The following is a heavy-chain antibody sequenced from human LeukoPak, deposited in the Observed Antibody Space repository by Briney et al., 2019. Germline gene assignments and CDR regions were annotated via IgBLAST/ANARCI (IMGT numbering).Heavy chain of an antibody. Sequence: SQTLSLTCAISGDCVSSNSAAWNWIRQSPSRGLEWLGRTYYRSKWYNDYAVSVKSRITINPDTSKNQFSLHLNSVTPEDTAVYYCARGAEGELLGRGYYYYYMDVWGKGTTVTVSS. CDR3: ARGAEGELLGRGYYYYYMDV. V-gene: IGHV6-1*01. CDR2: TYYRSKWYN. D-gene: IGHD1-26*01. CDR1: GDCVSSNSAA. J-gene: IGHJ6*03.